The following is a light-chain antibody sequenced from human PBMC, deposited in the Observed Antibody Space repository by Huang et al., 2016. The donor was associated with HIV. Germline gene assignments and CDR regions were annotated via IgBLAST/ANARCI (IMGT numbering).Light chain of an antibody. CDR2: SAS. V-gene: IGKV1-39*01. CDR1: QSIDGY. Sequence: PATLSASVGDRVTITCRASQSIDGYLNWYQQKPGKAPKLLISSASTLHTGVPPRFRGSVSVTDYTLIIDNLQPDDFATYFCQQSYSTLITFGQGSRLDTK. CDR3: QQSYSTLIT. J-gene: IGKJ5*01.